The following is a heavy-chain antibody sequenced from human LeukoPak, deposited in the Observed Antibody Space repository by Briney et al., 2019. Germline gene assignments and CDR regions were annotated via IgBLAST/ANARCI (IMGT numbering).Heavy chain of an antibody. Sequence: GGSLRLSCAASGFTFSSYSMNWVRQAPGKGLEWVSSISSSSSYIYYADSVKGRFTISRDNAKNSLYLQMNSLRAEDTAVYYCARDFDSSGYYVPFDYWGRGTLVTVSS. J-gene: IGHJ4*02. D-gene: IGHD3-22*01. CDR2: ISSSSSYI. CDR1: GFTFSSYS. CDR3: ARDFDSSGYYVPFDY. V-gene: IGHV3-21*01.